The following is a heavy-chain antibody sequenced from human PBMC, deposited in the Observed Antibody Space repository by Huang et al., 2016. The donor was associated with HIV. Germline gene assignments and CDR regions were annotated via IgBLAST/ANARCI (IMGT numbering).Heavy chain of an antibody. CDR3: AKDIGPRVTIPVCPFDM. D-gene: IGHD2-21*02. V-gene: IGHV3-30*12. CDR2: VTYDGSSE. CDR1: GFPFSNYG. J-gene: IGHJ3*02. Sequence: QVRLVDSGGGVLPPGMSLRLSCQSSGFPFSNYGMHWVGQTPGKGVEWVAAVTYDGSSESYAESLRDRIKSSLYTSNSTVFLFLESLRDDDTALYYCAKDIGPRVTIPVCPFDMWTPGTMFTVSS.